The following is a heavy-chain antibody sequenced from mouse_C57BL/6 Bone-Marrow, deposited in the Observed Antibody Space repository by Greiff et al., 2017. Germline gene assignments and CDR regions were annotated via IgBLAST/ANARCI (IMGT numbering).Heavy chain of an antibody. J-gene: IGHJ2*01. CDR1: GFTFSDYG. V-gene: IGHV5-17*01. D-gene: IGHD1-1*01. Sequence: DVQLQESGGGLVKPGGSLKLSCAASGFTFSDYGMHWVRQAPEKGLEWVAYISSGSSTIYYADTVKGRFTISRDNAKNTLFLQMTSLRSEDTAMYYWARKEITTVVGDYFDYWGQGTTLTVSS. CDR2: ISSGSSTI. CDR3: ARKEITTVVGDYFDY.